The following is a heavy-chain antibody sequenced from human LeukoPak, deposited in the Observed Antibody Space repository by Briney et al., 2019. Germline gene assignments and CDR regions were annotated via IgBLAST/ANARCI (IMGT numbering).Heavy chain of an antibody. CDR3: ARLGPYSGSYYRRTGYFDY. J-gene: IGHJ4*02. Sequence: SETLSLTCTVSGGSISSSSYYWGWIRQPPGKGLEWIGSIYYSGSTYYNPSLKSRVTISVDTSKNQFSLKLSSVTAADTAVYYCARLGPYSGSYYRRTGYFDYWGQGTLVTVSS. V-gene: IGHV4-39*01. CDR1: GGSISSSSYY. CDR2: IYYSGST. D-gene: IGHD1-26*01.